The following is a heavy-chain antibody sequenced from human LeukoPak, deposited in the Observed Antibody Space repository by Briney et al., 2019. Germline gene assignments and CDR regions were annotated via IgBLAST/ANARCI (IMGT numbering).Heavy chain of an antibody. CDR3: ARVNINNWHSCDY. J-gene: IGHJ4*02. CDR2: IYHSGST. V-gene: IGHV4-4*02. Sequence: SETLSLTCAVSGGSISSNNWWGWVRQPPGKGLEWIGEIYHSGSTNYNPSLKSRVTISVDKSRNHFSLNLSSVTAADTAVYYCARVNINNWHSCDYWGQGTLVTVSS. CDR1: GGSISSNNW. D-gene: IGHD1-1*01.